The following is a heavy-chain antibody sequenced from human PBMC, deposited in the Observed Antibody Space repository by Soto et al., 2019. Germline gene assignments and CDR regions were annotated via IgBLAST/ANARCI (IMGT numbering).Heavy chain of an antibody. CDR2: IYYSGSA. V-gene: IGHV4-31*11. CDR1: GDSISSGDYY. Sequence: ASETLSLTCAVSGDSISSGDYYWSWIRQHPGRGLEWIGYIYYSGSAYYNPSLKSRVAISVDTSKNQFSLNLSSATAADTAVYYCARGGTHGDYRYQHWGQGTLVTVSS. CDR3: ARGGTHGDYRYQH. J-gene: IGHJ1*01. D-gene: IGHD4-17*01.